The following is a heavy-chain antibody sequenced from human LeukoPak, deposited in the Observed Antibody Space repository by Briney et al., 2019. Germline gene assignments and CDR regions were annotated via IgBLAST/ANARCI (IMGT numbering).Heavy chain of an antibody. Sequence: GGSLRLSCAASGFTFSNYWMHWVRQAPGKGLVWVSRINSDGSSTTYADSVKGRFTISRDNAKNTLYLQMNSLRAEDTAVYYCARDPHGYWWFDPWGQGTLVTVSS. CDR2: INSDGSST. V-gene: IGHV3-74*03. J-gene: IGHJ5*02. CDR1: GFTFSNYW. CDR3: ARDPHGYWWFDP. D-gene: IGHD5-18*01.